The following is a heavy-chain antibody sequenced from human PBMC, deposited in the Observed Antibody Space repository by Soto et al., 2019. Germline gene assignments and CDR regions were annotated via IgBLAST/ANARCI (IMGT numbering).Heavy chain of an antibody. D-gene: IGHD6-6*01. J-gene: IGHJ4*02. V-gene: IGHV3-30-3*01. CDR2: ISYDGSNK. CDR3: ARSIAASILGFDY. CDR1: GFTFSSYA. Sequence: PGGSLRLSCAASGFTFSSYAMHWVRQAPGKGLEWVAVISYDGSNKYYADSVKGRFTISRDNSKNTLYLQMNSLRAEDTAVYYCARSIAASILGFDYWGQGPLVTVSS.